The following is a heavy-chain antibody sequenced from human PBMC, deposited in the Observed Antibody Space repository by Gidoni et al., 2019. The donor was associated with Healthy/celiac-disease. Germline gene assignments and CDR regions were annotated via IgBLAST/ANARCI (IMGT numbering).Heavy chain of an antibody. V-gene: IGHV4-34*01. D-gene: IGHD6-19*01. J-gene: IGHJ4*02. Sequence: QVQLQPWGAGLLQPSETLSLTCAVYGGSFSGSYWSWIRQPPGKGLEWIGEINHSGSTHYNPSLKRRVTISVDTSKNQFSLKLSSVTAADTAVYYCASSGQWLVLTFDYWGQGTLVTVSS. CDR3: ASSGQWLVLTFDY. CDR1: GGSFSGSY. CDR2: INHSGST.